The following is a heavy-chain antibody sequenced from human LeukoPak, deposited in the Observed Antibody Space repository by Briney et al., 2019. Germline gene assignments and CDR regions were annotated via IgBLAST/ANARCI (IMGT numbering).Heavy chain of an antibody. CDR2: IKQDGSEK. CDR1: GFTFSNYW. Sequence: GGSLRLSCAASGFTFSNYWMSWVRQTPGKGLEWVANIKQDGSEKYYVDSVKGRFTISRDNAKNSLYLQMNSLRAEDTAVYYCARSDTAIGYFDYWGQGTLVTVSS. J-gene: IGHJ4*02. V-gene: IGHV3-7*04. CDR3: ARSDTAIGYFDY. D-gene: IGHD5-18*01.